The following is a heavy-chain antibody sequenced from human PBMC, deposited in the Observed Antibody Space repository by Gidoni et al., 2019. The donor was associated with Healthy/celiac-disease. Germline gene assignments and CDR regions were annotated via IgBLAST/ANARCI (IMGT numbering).Heavy chain of an antibody. CDR1: GGSISSYY. J-gene: IGHJ5*02. CDR3: ARITQYYYDSSGGWFDP. V-gene: IGHV4-59*01. Sequence: QVQLQESGQGLVKPSETLSLTCTVSGGSISSYYWSWIRQPPGKGLEWIGYSYYSGSTNYNPSLKSRVTISVDTSKNQFSLKLSSVTAADPAVYYCARITQYYYDSSGGWFDPWGQGTLVTVSS. D-gene: IGHD3-22*01. CDR2: SYYSGST.